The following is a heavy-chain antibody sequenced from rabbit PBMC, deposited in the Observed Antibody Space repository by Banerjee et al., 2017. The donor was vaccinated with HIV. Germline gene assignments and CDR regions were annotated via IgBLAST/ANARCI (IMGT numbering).Heavy chain of an antibody. CDR3: ARRLTAGGSGYAL. Sequence: QSLEESGGDLVKPGASLTLTCTASGFSFSSGYYMCWVRQAPGKGLEWIACIYAGSSVGTFYASWAKGRFTISKTSSTTVTLQMTSLTVADTATYFCARRLTAGGSGYALWGPGTLVTVS. J-gene: IGHJ4*01. CDR1: GFSFSSGYY. D-gene: IGHD1-1*01. CDR2: IYAGSSVGT. V-gene: IGHV1S40*01.